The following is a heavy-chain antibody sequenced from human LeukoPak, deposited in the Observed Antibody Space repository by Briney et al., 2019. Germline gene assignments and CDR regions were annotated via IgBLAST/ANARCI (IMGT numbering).Heavy chain of an antibody. J-gene: IGHJ4*02. V-gene: IGHV4-30-4*01. CDR2: IYYSGST. CDR1: GASIDSGDDY. CDR3: ARDPIAAAEPIDY. D-gene: IGHD6-13*01. Sequence: SETLSLTCTVSGASIDSGDDYWSWIRQPPGKGLEWIGYIYYSGSTHYNPSLKSRVTMSVDTSKNQFSLKLSSVTAADTAVYYCARDPIAAAEPIDYWGQGTQVTVSS.